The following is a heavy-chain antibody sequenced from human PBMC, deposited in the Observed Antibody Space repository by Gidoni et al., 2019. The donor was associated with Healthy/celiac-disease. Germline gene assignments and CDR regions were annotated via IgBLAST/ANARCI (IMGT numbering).Heavy chain of an antibody. Sequence: QVQLQESGPGLVKPSETLSRTCTVPGGSISSYFWSWIRQPPGKGLEWVGQIYYSRSTNYNPSLKSRVPMSVDTSKNQFSLKLSSVPAADTAVYYCARGGGDSSGLSYFDYWGQGTLVTVSS. CDR2: IYYSRST. CDR3: ARGGGDSSGLSYFDY. V-gene: IGHV4-59*01. CDR1: GGSISSYF. D-gene: IGHD3-22*01. J-gene: IGHJ4*02.